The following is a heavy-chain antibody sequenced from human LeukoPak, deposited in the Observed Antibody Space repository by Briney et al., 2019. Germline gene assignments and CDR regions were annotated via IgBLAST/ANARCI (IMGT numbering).Heavy chain of an antibody. V-gene: IGHV4-39*01. D-gene: IGHD2/OR15-2a*01. CDR1: GGSISSSSYY. Sequence: KPSKTLSLTCTVSGGSISSSSYYWGWIRQPPGKGLVWIGSIYYSGSTYYDPSLKSRVTISVDTSKNQFSLKLSSVTAADTAVYYCARLTIYASGEDSWGQGTLVTVSS. J-gene: IGHJ4*02. CDR3: ARLTIYASGEDS. CDR2: IYYSGST.